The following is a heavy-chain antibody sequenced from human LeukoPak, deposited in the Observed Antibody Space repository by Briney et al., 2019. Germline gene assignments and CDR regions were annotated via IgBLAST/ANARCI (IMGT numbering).Heavy chain of an antibody. CDR1: GFTFSNYV. V-gene: IGHV3-30*03. J-gene: IGHJ3*02. D-gene: IGHD5-18*01. CDR3: ARARSSYGYGDAFDI. Sequence: GGSLRLSCAASGFTFSNYVMQWVRQAPGKGLEWVALIAHDGSNKYYADSVKGRFTISRDNSRNTLYLQMNSLRAEDTAVYYCARARSSYGYGDAFDIWGQGTMVTVSS. CDR2: IAHDGSNK.